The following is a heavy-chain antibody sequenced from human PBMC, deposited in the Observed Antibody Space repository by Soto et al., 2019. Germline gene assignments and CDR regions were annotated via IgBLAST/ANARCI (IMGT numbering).Heavy chain of an antibody. CDR1: GYTFTSYY. D-gene: IGHD3-22*01. V-gene: IGHV1-46*01. Sequence: ASVKVSCKASGYTFTSYYMHWVRQAPGQGLEWMGRINPSGGSTGYAQKFQGRVTMTRNTSISTAYMELRSLRSDDTAVYYCARDRYPYYYDSSGYPDFDYWGQGTLVTVSS. J-gene: IGHJ4*02. CDR2: INPSGGST. CDR3: ARDRYPYYYDSSGYPDFDY.